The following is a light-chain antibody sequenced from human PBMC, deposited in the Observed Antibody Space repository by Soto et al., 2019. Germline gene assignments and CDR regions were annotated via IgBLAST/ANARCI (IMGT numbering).Light chain of an antibody. CDR3: SSYTSSESV. CDR1: SSDVGGYNY. Sequence: QSVLTQPASVSGSPGQSITISCTGTSSDVGGYNYVSWYQQHPGKAPKLMIYEVSNRPSGVSNRFSGSKSGNTASLTISGLQAEDEADYYCSSYTSSESVFGTGTKLTVL. CDR2: EVS. V-gene: IGLV2-14*01. J-gene: IGLJ1*01.